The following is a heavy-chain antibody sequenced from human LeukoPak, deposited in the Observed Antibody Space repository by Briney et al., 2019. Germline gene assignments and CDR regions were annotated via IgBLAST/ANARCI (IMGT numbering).Heavy chain of an antibody. CDR3: AKGIQDRVFDYVWGSYLPGSTFDY. V-gene: IGHV3-23*01. J-gene: IGHJ4*02. D-gene: IGHD3-16*02. CDR1: GFTFSSYA. CDR2: ISGSGGST. Sequence: PGGSLRLSCAASGFTFSSYAMSWVRQAPGKGLEWVSAISGSGGSTYYADSVKGRFTISRDNSKNTLYLQMNSLRAEDTAVYYCAKGIQDRVFDYVWGSYLPGSTFDYWGQGTLVTVSS.